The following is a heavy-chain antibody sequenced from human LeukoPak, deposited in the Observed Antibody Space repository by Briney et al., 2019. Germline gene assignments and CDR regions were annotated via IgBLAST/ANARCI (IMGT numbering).Heavy chain of an antibody. J-gene: IGHJ4*02. CDR3: ARRPSPFDSSGYYHLVD. D-gene: IGHD3-22*01. CDR1: GFTFSSYA. CDR2: ISYEGSNK. V-gene: IGHV3-30*04. Sequence: GGSLRLSCAASGFTFSSYAMHWVRQAPGKGLGWVAVISYEGSNKYYADSVKGRFTISRDNSKNTLYLQMNSLRAEDTAVYYCARRPSPFDSSGYYHLVDWGQGTLVTVSS.